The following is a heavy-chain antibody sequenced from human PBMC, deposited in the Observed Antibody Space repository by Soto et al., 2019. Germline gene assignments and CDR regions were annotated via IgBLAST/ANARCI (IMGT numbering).Heavy chain of an antibody. Sequence: QVQLQESGPGLVKPSGTLSLTCAVSSGSISSSNWWSGVRQPPGKGLEWIGDIYHSGSTNYNPSLKSRATISVDKSKNQFALKLSSVTAADTAVYYCASLIAATSYWCKGTRVTVSS. CDR2: IYHSGST. V-gene: IGHV4-4*02. J-gene: IGHJ4*02. CDR1: SGSISSSNW. D-gene: IGHD6-13*01. CDR3: ASLIAATSY.